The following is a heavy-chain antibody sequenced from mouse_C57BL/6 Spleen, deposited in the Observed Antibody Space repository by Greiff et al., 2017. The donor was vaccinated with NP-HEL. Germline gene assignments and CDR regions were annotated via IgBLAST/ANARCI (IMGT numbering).Heavy chain of an antibody. D-gene: IGHD2-3*01. J-gene: IGHJ3*01. Sequence: QVQLQQPGAELVKPGASVKMSCQASGYTFTSYWITWVKQRPGQGLEWIGDIYPGSGSTNYNEKFKSKATLTVDTSSSTAYMQLSSLTSEDSAVYCCARNSDGYSGCAYWGQGTLVTVSA. CDR1: GYTFTSYW. CDR3: ARNSDGYSGCAY. CDR2: IYPGSGST. V-gene: IGHV1-55*01.